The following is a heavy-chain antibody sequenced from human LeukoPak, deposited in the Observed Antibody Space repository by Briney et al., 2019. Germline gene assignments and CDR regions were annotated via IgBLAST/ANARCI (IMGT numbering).Heavy chain of an antibody. CDR3: ARDRSGSSGYYSAVDI. V-gene: IGHV4-4*07. CDR1: GGSISNYY. J-gene: IGHJ3*02. CDR2: LSTSGST. Sequence: PSETLSLTCTVSGGSISNYYWSWTRQPAGKGLEWIGRLSTSGSTNYNPSLQSRVNMSVDTSKDQFSLKLSSLTAADTAVYYCARDRSGSSGYYSAVDIWGRGTMVTVSS. D-gene: IGHD3-22*01.